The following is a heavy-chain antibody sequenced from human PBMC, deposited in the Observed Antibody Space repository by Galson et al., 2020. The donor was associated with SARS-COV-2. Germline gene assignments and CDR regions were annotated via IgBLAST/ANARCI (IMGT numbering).Heavy chain of an antibody. J-gene: IGHJ6*02. CDR1: GFTFSTYP. CDR3: ARDSSGEGYYYGMDV. D-gene: IGHD7-27*01. CDR2: ISYDGINK. Sequence: GGSLRLSCAASGFTFSTYPMHWVRQAPGKGLEWVAVISYDGINKQYADSVKGRFTISRDNSKNTVHLQMNSLRAEDTALYYCARDSSGEGYYYGMDVLGQGTTVTVSS. V-gene: IGHV3-30-3*01.